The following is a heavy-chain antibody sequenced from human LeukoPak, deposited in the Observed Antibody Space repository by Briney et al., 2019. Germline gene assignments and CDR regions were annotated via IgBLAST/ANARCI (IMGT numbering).Heavy chain of an antibody. J-gene: IGHJ3*02. V-gene: IGHV3-13*04. CDR3: GRYGSDAFDI. Sequence: GGSLRLSCAASGFIFSNYDMHWVRQPTGKGLEWVSGVGTAGDTYHAGSVKGRFTISRENAKNSLHLQMNSLRAGDTAVYYCGRYGSDAFDIWGRGTMVTVSS. CDR2: VGTAGDT. CDR1: GFIFSNYD. D-gene: IGHD3-16*01.